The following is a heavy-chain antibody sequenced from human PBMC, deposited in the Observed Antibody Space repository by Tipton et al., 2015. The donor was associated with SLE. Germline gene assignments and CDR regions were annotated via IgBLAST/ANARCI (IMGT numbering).Heavy chain of an antibody. D-gene: IGHD2-21*01. V-gene: IGHV4-61*09. CDR3: ARSPAYCGGDCYDNWFDP. CDR1: GGSISSTSYY. Sequence: TLSLTCTVSGGSISSTSYYWNWIRQPAGKGLEWIGHVYTSGITNFNPSLKSRVTISLDTSNNQFSLNLISVTAADTAVYFCARSPAYCGGDCYDNWFDPWGQGTLVTVSS. CDR2: VYTSGIT. J-gene: IGHJ5*02.